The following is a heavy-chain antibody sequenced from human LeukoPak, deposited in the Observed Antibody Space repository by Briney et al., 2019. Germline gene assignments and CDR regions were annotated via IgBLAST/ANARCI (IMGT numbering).Heavy chain of an antibody. Sequence: GGSLRLSCAASGFTFSSHAMSWVRQAPGKGLEWVSAISGSGGSTYYADSVKGRFAISSDNSKNTLYLQMNSLRAEDTAVYYCAKYVVVPAAGAFDIWGQGTMVTVSS. CDR2: ISGSGGST. CDR1: GFTFSSHA. V-gene: IGHV3-23*01. D-gene: IGHD2-2*01. CDR3: AKYVVVPAAGAFDI. J-gene: IGHJ3*02.